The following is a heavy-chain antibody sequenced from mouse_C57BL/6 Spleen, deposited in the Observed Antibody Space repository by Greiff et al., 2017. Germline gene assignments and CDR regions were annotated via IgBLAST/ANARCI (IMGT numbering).Heavy chain of an antibody. D-gene: IGHD3-2*02. J-gene: IGHJ3*01. CDR2: FHPYNDDT. Sequence: VKLQQSGAELVKPGASVKMSCKASGYTFTTYPIEWMKQNHGKSLEWIGNFHPYNDDTKYNEKFKGKATLTVEKSSSTVYLELSRLTSDDSAVYYCAILDSSGYDWFAYWGQGTLVTVSA. CDR1: GYTFTTYP. V-gene: IGHV1-47*01. CDR3: AILDSSGYDWFAY.